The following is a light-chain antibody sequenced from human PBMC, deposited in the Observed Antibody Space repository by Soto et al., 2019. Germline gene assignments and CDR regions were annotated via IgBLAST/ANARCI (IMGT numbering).Light chain of an antibody. CDR3: QQYGSSPPWT. J-gene: IGKJ1*01. CDR1: QSVTSSY. V-gene: IGKV3-20*01. CDR2: SAS. Sequence: IAVTHAPATLSVSPGEMATLSGRGVQSVTSSYLAWYQQKPGQAPRLLIYSASSRATGIPDRFSASGSGTDFTLTISRLEPEDFAVYYCQQYGSSPPWTFGQGTKVDIK.